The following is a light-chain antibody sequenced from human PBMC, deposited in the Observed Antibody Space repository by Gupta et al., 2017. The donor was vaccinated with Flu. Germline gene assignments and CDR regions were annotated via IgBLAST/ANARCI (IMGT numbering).Light chain of an antibody. V-gene: IGKV3-20*01. CDR3: QQYGSSPRT. CDR1: QSVSSSY. Sequence: EIVLTQSPGTLSSSLGERATLSCRASQSVSSSYLAWYQQKPGQAPRLLIYGASSRATGIPDRFSGSGSGTDFTLTISRLEPEDFAVYYCQQYGSSPRTFGQGTKVEIK. J-gene: IGKJ1*01. CDR2: GAS.